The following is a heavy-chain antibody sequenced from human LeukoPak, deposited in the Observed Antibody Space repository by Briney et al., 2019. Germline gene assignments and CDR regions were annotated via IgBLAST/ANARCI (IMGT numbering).Heavy chain of an antibody. CDR3: ARVTSGSSYRPFDY. V-gene: IGHV3-30*02. J-gene: IGHJ4*02. CDR2: IRYDGSNK. Sequence: GGSLRLSCAASGFTFSSYGMHWVRQAPGKGLEWVAFIRYDGSNKYYADSVKGRFTISRDSAKNSSYLQMNSLRAEDTAVYYCARVTSGSSYRPFDYWGQGTLVTVSS. D-gene: IGHD3-10*01. CDR1: GFTFSSYG.